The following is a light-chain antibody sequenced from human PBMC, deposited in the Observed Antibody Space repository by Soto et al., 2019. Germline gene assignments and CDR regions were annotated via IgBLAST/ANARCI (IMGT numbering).Light chain of an antibody. CDR3: AAWDDSLNGWV. CDR2: LNN. V-gene: IGLV1-44*01. Sequence: QLVLTQPPSASGTPGQRVTISCSGSSSNIGSKTVNWYQQLPGTAPKLLIYLNNQRPSGVADRFSGSKSGTSASLAISGLQSEDEADYYCAAWDDSLNGWVFGGGTKLTVL. CDR1: SSNIGSKT. J-gene: IGLJ3*02.